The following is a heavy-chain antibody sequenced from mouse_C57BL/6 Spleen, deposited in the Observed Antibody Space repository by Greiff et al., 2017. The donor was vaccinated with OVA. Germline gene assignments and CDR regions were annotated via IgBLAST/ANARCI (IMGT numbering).Heavy chain of an antibody. CDR1: GYTFTSYW. CDR3: AIEGGQLRLLFAY. CDR2: IHPSDSDT. V-gene: IGHV1-74*01. D-gene: IGHD3-2*02. J-gene: IGHJ3*01. Sequence: QVHVKQPGAELVKPGASVKVSCKASGYTFTSYWMHWVKQRPGQGLEWIGRIHPSDSDTNYNQKFKGKATLTVDKSSSTAYMQLSSLTSEDSAVYYCAIEGGQLRLLFAYWGQGTLVTVSA.